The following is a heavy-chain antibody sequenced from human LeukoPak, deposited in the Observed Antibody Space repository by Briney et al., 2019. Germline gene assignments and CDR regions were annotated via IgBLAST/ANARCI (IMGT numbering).Heavy chain of an antibody. D-gene: IGHD3-10*01. CDR1: GYTFTGYY. V-gene: IGHV1-8*02. J-gene: IGHJ4*02. CDR3: ARAQGGFGELSYYFDY. CDR2: INPNSGNT. Sequence: ASVKVSCKASGYTFTGYYMHWVRQAPGQGLEWMGWINPNSGNTGYAQKFQGRVTMTRNTSISTAYMELSSLRSEDTAVYYCARAQGGFGELSYYFDYWGQGTLVTVSS.